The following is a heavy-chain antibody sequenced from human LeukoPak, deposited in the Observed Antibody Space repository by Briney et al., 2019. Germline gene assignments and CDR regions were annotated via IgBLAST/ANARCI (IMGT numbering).Heavy chain of an antibody. CDR1: GFTFSTYW. D-gene: IGHD6-13*01. CDR3: ASASSHRTAAGGDY. Sequence: GGSLRLSCAASGFTFSTYWMHWVRQAPGKGLVWVSRINGDGGSRNYADSVKGRFTISRDNAKNTLYLQMSSLRVEDTAVYYCASASSHRTAAGGDYWGQGTLSPSPQ. V-gene: IGHV3-74*01. CDR2: INGDGGSR. J-gene: IGHJ4*02.